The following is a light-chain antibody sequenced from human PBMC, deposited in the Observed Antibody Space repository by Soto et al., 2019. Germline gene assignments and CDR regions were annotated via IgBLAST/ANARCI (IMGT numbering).Light chain of an antibody. CDR3: QQYDNSIP. J-gene: IGKJ5*01. CDR1: QSVSSNN. V-gene: IGKV3-20*01. CDR2: GAS. Sequence: EIVLTQSPGTLSLSPGETATLSCRASQSVSSNNLAWYHQKPGQTPRLLIYGASSKATGIPDRFSGSGSGTDFTLTISRLEPEDFAVYYCQQYDNSIPFGQGTRLEIE.